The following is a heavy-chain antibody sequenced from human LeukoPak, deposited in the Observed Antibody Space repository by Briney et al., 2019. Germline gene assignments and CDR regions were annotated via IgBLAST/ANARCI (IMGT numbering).Heavy chain of an antibody. D-gene: IGHD2/OR15-2a*01. CDR3: ARAGNTRFDY. Sequence: GGSLRLSCAASGFTFSSSAMSWVRQAPGKGLEWVSAISPNGGSTYYADSVKGRFTISRDNSKNTLYLQMNSLRAEDTAVYYCARAGNTRFDYWGQGTLVTVSS. CDR1: GFTFSSSA. J-gene: IGHJ4*02. CDR2: ISPNGGST. V-gene: IGHV3-23*01.